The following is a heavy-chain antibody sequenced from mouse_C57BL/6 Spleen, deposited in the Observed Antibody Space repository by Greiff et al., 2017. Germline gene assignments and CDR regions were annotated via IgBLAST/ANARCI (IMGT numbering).Heavy chain of an antibody. CDR1: GYTFTDYN. V-gene: IGHV1-22*01. CDR3: ARSIYYGNFDY. CDR2: INPNNGGT. Sequence: EVQLQQSGPELVKPGASVKMSCKASGYTFTDYNMHWVKQSHGKSLEWIGYINPNNGGTSYNQKFKGKATLTVNKSSSTAYMELRSLTSEDSAVYDCARSIYYGNFDYWGQGTTLTVSS. J-gene: IGHJ2*01. D-gene: IGHD2-1*01.